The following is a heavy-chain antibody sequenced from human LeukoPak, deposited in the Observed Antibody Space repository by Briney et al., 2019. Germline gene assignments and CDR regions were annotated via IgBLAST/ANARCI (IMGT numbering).Heavy chain of an antibody. D-gene: IGHD4-11*01. CDR3: ARDQPLGVTTPYYYYMDV. Sequence: VASVKVSCKASGGTFSSYAISWVRQAPGQGLEWMGGIIPIFGTANYAQKFQGRVTIAADESTSTAYMELSSLRSEDTAVYYCARDQPLGVTTPYYYYMDVWGKGTTVTVSS. CDR1: GGTFSSYA. V-gene: IGHV1-69*01. CDR2: IIPIFGTA. J-gene: IGHJ6*03.